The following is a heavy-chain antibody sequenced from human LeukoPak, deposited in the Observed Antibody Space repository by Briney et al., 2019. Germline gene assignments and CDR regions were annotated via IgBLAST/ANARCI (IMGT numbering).Heavy chain of an antibody. J-gene: IGHJ4*02. Sequence: PGGSLRLSCAASGFTFSSYGMHWGRQAPGKGLGWGGDISYEGSNKYYADSVKGRFTISRDTSKNTLSLQMNSLRAQDTAGFFFAQDPDNYGDSVGNFDYWGQGTLVTVSS. CDR3: AQDPDNYGDSVGNFDY. D-gene: IGHD4-17*01. CDR2: ISYEGSNK. V-gene: IGHV3-30*18. CDR1: GFTFSSYG.